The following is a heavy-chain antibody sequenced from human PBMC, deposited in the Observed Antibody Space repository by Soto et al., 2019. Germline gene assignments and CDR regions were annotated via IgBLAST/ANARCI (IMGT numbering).Heavy chain of an antibody. J-gene: IGHJ6*02. CDR2: INTHNGST. V-gene: IGHV1-18*01. CDR3: TREGSAPYYYYGMDA. D-gene: IGHD3-10*01. CDR1: GYPFTTYL. Sequence: QVQLEQSAPEVKKPGASVKVPCKASGYPFTTYLIGWVRQAPGKGLEWLGWINTHNGSTNYAQNLQGRVIMTADTSTSSAYMELRSLRSDDTAIYYCTREGSAPYYYYGMDAWGQGTTVTVSS.